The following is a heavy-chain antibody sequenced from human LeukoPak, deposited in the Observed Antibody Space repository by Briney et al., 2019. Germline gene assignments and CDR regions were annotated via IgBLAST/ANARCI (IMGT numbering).Heavy chain of an antibody. CDR1: GFTFSSYW. Sequence: GGSLRLSCAASGFTFSSYWMSWVRQAPGKGLEWVANIKKGGSEKYYVDSVKGRFTISRDNAKTSLYLQMNSLRAEDTAVYYCARDLSGVTGYTYGRGIDYWGQGTLVTVSS. D-gene: IGHD5-18*01. CDR3: ARDLSGVTGYTYGRGIDY. CDR2: IKKGGSEK. J-gene: IGHJ4*02. V-gene: IGHV3-7*01.